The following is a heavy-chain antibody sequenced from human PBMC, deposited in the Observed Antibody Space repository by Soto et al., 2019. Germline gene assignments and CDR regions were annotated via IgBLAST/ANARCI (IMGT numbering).Heavy chain of an antibody. CDR3: SSDGRSGSYEVDAFDI. D-gene: IGHD1-26*01. CDR2: ISSSSSSI. V-gene: IGHV3-48*02. CDR1: GFTFSSYS. J-gene: IGHJ3*02. Sequence: GGSLRLSCAASGFTFSSYSMNWVRQAPGKGLEWVSYISSSSSSIYYANSVKGRFTISTDNAKNSLYLEMNRLRDEDTAVYYVSSDGRSGSYEVDAFDIWGQGTMVTVSS.